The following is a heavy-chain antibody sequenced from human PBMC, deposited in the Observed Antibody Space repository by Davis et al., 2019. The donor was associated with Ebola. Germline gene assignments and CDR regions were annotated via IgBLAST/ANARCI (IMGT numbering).Heavy chain of an antibody. CDR3: AKDWDTVPPDY. Sequence: PGGSLRLSCAASGFTVSSNYMSWVRQAPGKGLKWVSVIYSGGSTYYADSVKGRFTISRDNSKNTLYLQMNSLRAEDTAVYYCAKDWDTVPPDYWGQGTLVTVSS. D-gene: IGHD4-17*01. CDR2: IYSGGST. CDR1: GFTVSSNY. J-gene: IGHJ4*02. V-gene: IGHV3-53*05.